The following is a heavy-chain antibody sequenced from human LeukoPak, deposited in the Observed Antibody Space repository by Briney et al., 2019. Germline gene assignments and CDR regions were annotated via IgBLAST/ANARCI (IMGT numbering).Heavy chain of an antibody. V-gene: IGHV3-23*01. J-gene: IGHJ4*02. D-gene: IGHD1-7*01. CDR1: GFTFSSYA. CDR2: ISGSGGST. Sequence: GGSLRLSCAASGFTFSSYAMSWVRQAPGKGLEWVSAISGSGGSTYYADSVKGRFTISRDNSKNTLYLQMNSLRAEDTAVYYCAKDLVNDWYYDTFDYWGQGTLVTVSS. CDR3: AKDLVNDWYYDTFDY.